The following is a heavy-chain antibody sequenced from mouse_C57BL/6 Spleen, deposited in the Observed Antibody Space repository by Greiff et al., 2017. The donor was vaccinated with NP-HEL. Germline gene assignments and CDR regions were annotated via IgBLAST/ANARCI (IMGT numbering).Heavy chain of an antibody. V-gene: IGHV5-6*02. J-gene: IGHJ2*01. Sequence: DVKLVESGGDLVKPGGSLKLSCAASGFTFSSYGMSWVRQTPDKRLEWVATISSGGSYTYYPDSVKGRITISRDNAKNTLYLQMSSLKSESTAMYYCASFPDYWGQGTTLTVSS. CDR2: ISSGGSYT. CDR3: ASFPDY. CDR1: GFTFSSYG.